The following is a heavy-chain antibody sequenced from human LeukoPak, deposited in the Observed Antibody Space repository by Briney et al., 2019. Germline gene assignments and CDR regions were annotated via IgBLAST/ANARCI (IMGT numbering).Heavy chain of an antibody. D-gene: IGHD3-10*01. CDR2: IYSGGST. V-gene: IGHV3-53*04. J-gene: IGHJ4*02. Sequence: PGGSLRLSCAASGFTVSSNYMSWVRQAPGKGLEWVSVIYSGGSTYYADSVKGRFTISRHNSKNTLYIQMNSLRAEDTDVYYCARHSYMVRGVFDYWGQGTLVTVPS. CDR1: GFTVSSNY. CDR3: ARHSYMVRGVFDY.